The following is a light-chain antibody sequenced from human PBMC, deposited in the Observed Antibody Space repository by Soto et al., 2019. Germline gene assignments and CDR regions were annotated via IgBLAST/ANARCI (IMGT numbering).Light chain of an antibody. V-gene: IGKV1-33*01. CDR1: QDISNY. J-gene: IGKJ4*01. CDR2: EAS. CDR3: QQYYNLPLT. Sequence: DIQMTQSPSSLSASVGDRVTITCQASQDISNYLNWYQQKPGKAPKLLIYEASNLETGVPSRFSGSGSGTDFTFPISSLQPVDIGTYYCQQYYNLPLTVGGGTNVEIK.